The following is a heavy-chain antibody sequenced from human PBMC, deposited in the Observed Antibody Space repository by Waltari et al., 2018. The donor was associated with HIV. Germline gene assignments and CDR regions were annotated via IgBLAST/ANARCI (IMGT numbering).Heavy chain of an antibody. CDR3: ARGRFEGYILYYYYGMDV. V-gene: IGHV4-61*02. CDR1: GGSISNGSYY. D-gene: IGHD5-12*01. Sequence: QVQLQESGPGLVKPSQTLSLTCTVSGGSISNGSYYWNWIRQPAGKGLEWIGRIYSSGKTNYTPSLKSRVTIAVDTSKNQFSLKLSSVTAADTAVYYCARGRFEGYILYYYYGMDVWGQGTTVSVSS. CDR2: IYSSGKT. J-gene: IGHJ6*02.